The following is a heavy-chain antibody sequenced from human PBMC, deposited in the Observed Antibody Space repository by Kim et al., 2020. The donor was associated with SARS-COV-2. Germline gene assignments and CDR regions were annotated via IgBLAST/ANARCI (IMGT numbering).Heavy chain of an antibody. J-gene: IGHJ4*02. CDR3: ARGGGDYDWLPFDY. CDR1: GGSISSGGYS. Sequence: SETLSLTCAVSGGSISSGGYSWSWIRQPPGKGLEWIGYIYHSGSTYYNPSLKSRVTISVDRSKNQFSLKLSSVTAADTAVYYCARGGGDYDWLPFDYWGQGTLVTVSS. V-gene: IGHV4-30-2*01. CDR2: IYHSGST. D-gene: IGHD2-21*02.